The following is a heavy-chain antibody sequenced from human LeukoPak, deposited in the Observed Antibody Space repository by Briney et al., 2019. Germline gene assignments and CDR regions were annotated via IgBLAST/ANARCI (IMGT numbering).Heavy chain of an antibody. V-gene: IGHV1-2*02. D-gene: IGHD5-12*01. Sequence: GASVKVSCKASGYTFTAYYIHWVRQAPGQGLKWMGWINPNNGVTNYAQTFQGRVTMTRDTSISTASMDLTRLRSDDTAVYYCARGPREYSGYNLGYWGQGTLVTVSS. CDR3: ARGPREYSGYNLGY. J-gene: IGHJ4*02. CDR2: INPNNGVT. CDR1: GYTFTAYY.